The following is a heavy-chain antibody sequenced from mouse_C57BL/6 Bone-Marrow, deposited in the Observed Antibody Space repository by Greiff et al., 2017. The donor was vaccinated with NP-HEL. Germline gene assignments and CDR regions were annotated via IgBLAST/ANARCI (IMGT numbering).Heavy chain of an antibody. V-gene: IGHV1-64*01. CDR2: IHPNSGST. CDR1: GYTFTSYW. D-gene: IGHD2-10*02. J-gene: IGHJ3*01. Sequence: QVQLQQPGAELVKPGASVKLSCKASGYTFTSYWMHWVKQRPGQGLEWIGMIHPNSGSTNYNEKFKSKATLTVDKSSSTAYMQLSSLTSEDSAVYYCARWGYCNYLAWFAYWGQGTLVTVSA. CDR3: ARWGYCNYLAWFAY.